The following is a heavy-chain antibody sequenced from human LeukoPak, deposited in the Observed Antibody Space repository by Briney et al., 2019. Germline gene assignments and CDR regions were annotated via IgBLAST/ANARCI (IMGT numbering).Heavy chain of an antibody. CDR2: IKQDGSEK. J-gene: IGHJ3*02. D-gene: IGHD3-22*01. CDR3: ARDQPDYYDSSGYYYPAVSNAFDI. Sequence: GGSLRLSCAASGFTFSSYWMSWVRQAPGKGLEWVANIKQDGSEKYYVDSVKGRFTISRDNAKNSLYLQMNSLRAEDTAVYYCARDQPDYYDSSGYYYPAVSNAFDIWGQGTMVTVSS. CDR1: GFTFSSYW. V-gene: IGHV3-7*01.